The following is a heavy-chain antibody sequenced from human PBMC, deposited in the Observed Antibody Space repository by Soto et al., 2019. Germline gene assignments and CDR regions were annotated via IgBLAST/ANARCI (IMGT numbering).Heavy chain of an antibody. J-gene: IGHJ5*02. CDR1: GYSISSGYY. CDR2: IYHSGST. D-gene: IGHD3-3*01. Sequence: SETLSLTCAVSGYSISSGYYWGWIRQPPGKGLEWIGSIYHSGSTYYNPSLKSRVTISVDTSKNQFSLKLSSVTAADTAVYYCARVYYDFWSGKLWWFDPWGHGTLVTVSS. V-gene: IGHV4-38-2*01. CDR3: ARVYYDFWSGKLWWFDP.